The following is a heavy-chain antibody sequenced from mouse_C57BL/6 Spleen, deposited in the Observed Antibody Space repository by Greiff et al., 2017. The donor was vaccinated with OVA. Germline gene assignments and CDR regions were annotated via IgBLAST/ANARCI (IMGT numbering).Heavy chain of an antibody. CDR2: ISSGGDYI. D-gene: IGHD2-4*01. Sequence: EVMLVESGEGLVKPGGSLKLSCAASGFTFSSYAMSWVRQTPEKRLEWVAYISSGGDYIYYADTVKGRFTISRDNARNTLYLQMSSLKSEDTAMYYCTRDRGLRNDIDYWGQGTTLTVSS. J-gene: IGHJ2*01. V-gene: IGHV5-9-1*02. CDR3: TRDRGLRNDIDY. CDR1: GFTFSSYA.